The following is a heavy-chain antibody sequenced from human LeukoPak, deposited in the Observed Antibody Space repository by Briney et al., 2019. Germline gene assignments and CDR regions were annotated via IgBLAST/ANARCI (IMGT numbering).Heavy chain of an antibody. Sequence: GGSLRLSCAASGFTFSNYWMHWVRQAPGKGLVWVSRINSDGSNTNYADSVKGRFTISRDDSKNTLYLQMNNLRAEDTAVYYCAKGLSASCYSGLGYWGQGTLVTVSS. CDR2: INSDGSNT. J-gene: IGHJ4*02. CDR1: GFTFSNYW. CDR3: AKGLSASCYSGLGY. V-gene: IGHV3-74*01. D-gene: IGHD2-15*01.